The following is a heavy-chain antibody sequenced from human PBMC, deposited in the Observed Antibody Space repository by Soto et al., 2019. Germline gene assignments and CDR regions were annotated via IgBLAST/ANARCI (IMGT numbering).Heavy chain of an antibody. D-gene: IGHD1-26*01. J-gene: IGHJ6*02. CDR3: ASVDSGSYQMSYYYYGMDV. V-gene: IGHV3-74*01. CDR2: INSDGSST. Sequence: GGSLRLSCAASGFTFSSYWMHWVRQAPGKGLVWVSRINSDGSSTSYADSVKGRFTISRDNAKNTLYLQMNSLRAEDTAVYYCASVDSGSYQMSYYYYGMDVWGQGTTVTVSS. CDR1: GFTFSSYW.